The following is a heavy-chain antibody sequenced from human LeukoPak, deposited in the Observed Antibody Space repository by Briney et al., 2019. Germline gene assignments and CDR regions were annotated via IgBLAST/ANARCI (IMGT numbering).Heavy chain of an antibody. Sequence: GASVKVSCKASGGTFSSYAISWVRQAPGQGLEWMGGIIPIFGTANYAQKFQGRVTITADESTSTAYMELSSLRSEDTAVYYCARSGYYDSSGQRPIDYWGQGTLVTVSS. J-gene: IGHJ4*02. CDR3: ARSGYYDSSGQRPIDY. CDR2: IIPIFGTA. V-gene: IGHV1-69*13. D-gene: IGHD3-22*01. CDR1: GGTFSSYA.